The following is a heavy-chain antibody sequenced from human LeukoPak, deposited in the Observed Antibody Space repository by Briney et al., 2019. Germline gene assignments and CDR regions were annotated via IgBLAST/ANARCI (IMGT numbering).Heavy chain of an antibody. CDR1: EFSVSNNY. CDR2: IYSGGST. J-gene: IGHJ6*02. Sequence: GGSLRLSCTASEFSVSNNYMSWVRQAPGKGLEWVSVIYSGGSTYYADSVKGRFTISRHNSKNTLYLQMNSLRAEDTAVYYCARDRRYYDSSGYNYYYYGMDVWGQGTTVTDSS. V-gene: IGHV3-53*04. D-gene: IGHD3-22*01. CDR3: ARDRRYYDSSGYNYYYYGMDV.